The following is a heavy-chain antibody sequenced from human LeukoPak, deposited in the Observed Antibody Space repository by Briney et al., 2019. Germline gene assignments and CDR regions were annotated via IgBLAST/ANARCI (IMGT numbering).Heavy chain of an antibody. CDR2: ISGSGGST. Sequence: GGSLRLSCAASGFTFSSNAMYWVRQAPEKGLEWVSGISGSGGSTYYADSVKGRFTISRDNSKNTLYLQMNSLRAEDTAVYYCAKDQGYSSSSASVFDYWGQGTLVTVSS. CDR1: GFTFSSNA. V-gene: IGHV3-23*01. D-gene: IGHD6-6*01. CDR3: AKDQGYSSSSASVFDY. J-gene: IGHJ4*02.